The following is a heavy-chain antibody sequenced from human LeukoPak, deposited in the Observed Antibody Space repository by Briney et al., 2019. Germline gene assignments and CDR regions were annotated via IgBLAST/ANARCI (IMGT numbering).Heavy chain of an antibody. D-gene: IGHD3-3*01. J-gene: IGHJ6*03. CDR2: ISSSSSYI. CDR1: GFTFSSYS. V-gene: IGHV3-21*04. CDR3: AKGSKSTIFGVHMGV. Sequence: GGSLRLSCAASGFTFSSYSMNWVRQAPGKGLEWVSSISSSSSYIYYADSVKGRFTISRDNSKNSLYLQMNSLRTEDTALYYCAKGSKSTIFGVHMGVWGKGTTVTVSS.